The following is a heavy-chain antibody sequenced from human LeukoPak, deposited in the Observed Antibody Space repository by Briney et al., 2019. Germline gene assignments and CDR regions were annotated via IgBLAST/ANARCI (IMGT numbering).Heavy chain of an antibody. D-gene: IGHD1-26*01. Sequence: SVKVSCKASGGTYSSYAINWVRQAPGQGLEWMGGINPIFGTTNYAQKFQGRVTIITDESTRTAYMELSSLRSEDTAVYYCARDRAVGATVDQDNNNHGMDVWGQGTTVTVSS. J-gene: IGHJ6*02. CDR2: INPIFGTT. CDR3: ARDRAVGATVDQDNNNHGMDV. CDR1: GGTYSSYA. V-gene: IGHV1-69*05.